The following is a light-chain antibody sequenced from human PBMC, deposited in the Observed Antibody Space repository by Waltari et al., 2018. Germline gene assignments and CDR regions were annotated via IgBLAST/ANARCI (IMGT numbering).Light chain of an antibody. Sequence: EIVLTQSPATLSLSPGERVTISCRASQSVSSYLAWYQQKPGQAPRLLIYDASNRATGIPARFSGSGSVTDFTLTISSLEPEDFAVYYCQQRSNWLLTFGGGTKVEFK. CDR1: QSVSSY. CDR3: QQRSNWLLT. CDR2: DAS. J-gene: IGKJ4*01. V-gene: IGKV3-11*01.